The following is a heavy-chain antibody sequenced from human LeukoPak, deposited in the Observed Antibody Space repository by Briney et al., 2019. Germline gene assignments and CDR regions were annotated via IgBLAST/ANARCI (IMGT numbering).Heavy chain of an antibody. CDR2: IYYSGST. CDR1: GGSISSSSYY. V-gene: IGHV4-39*01. Sequence: SETLSLTCTVSGGSISSSSYYWGWIRQPPGKGLEWIGSIYYSGSTYYNPFLKSRVTISVDTSKNQFSLKLSSVTAADTAVYYCARQRRFGYYDSSGHHDYWGQGTLVTVSS. D-gene: IGHD3-22*01. J-gene: IGHJ4*02. CDR3: ARQRRFGYYDSSGHHDY.